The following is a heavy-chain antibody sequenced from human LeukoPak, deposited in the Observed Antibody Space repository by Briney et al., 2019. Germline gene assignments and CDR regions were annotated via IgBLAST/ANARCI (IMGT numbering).Heavy chain of an antibody. CDR3: AKGGAAAGGVFDY. CDR2: ISGSGGST. J-gene: IGHJ4*02. CDR1: GFTFSSYA. Sequence: PGGSLRLSCAASGFTFSSYAMSWVRQAPGKGLEWVSAISGSGGSTYYADSVKGRFTISRDNSKSTLYLQMNSLRAEDTAVYYCAKGGAAAGGVFDYWGQGTLVTVSS. D-gene: IGHD6-13*01. V-gene: IGHV3-23*01.